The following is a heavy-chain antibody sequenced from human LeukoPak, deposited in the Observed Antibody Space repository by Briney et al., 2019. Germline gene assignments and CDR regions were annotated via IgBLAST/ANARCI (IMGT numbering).Heavy chain of an antibody. CDR3: ARGNDYGSGAFYKEYGLDV. V-gene: IGHV4-34*01. Sequence: SETLSLTCALYVGSLNRYYWTWIPQPPGKGLEWIGEINHWGTTNYNPSLRRRLTDSIDTSTNKFVLQVTSLTASETAVYFCARGNDYGSGAFYKEYGLDVWGQGTTVTVYS. CDR2: INHWGTT. CDR1: VGSLNRYY. D-gene: IGHD3-10*01. J-gene: IGHJ6*02.